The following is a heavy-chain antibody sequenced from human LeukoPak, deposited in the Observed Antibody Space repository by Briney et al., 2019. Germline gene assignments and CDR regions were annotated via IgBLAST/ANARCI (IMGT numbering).Heavy chain of an antibody. J-gene: IGHJ5*02. V-gene: IGHV4-39*07. CDR2: VYFSGST. Sequence: PSETLSLTCTVSGGSINIKNYNWDWIRQSPGKGLEWIGSVYFSGSTFYNPSLESRVTISVDTSKNHLSLKLSSVTAADTAVYYCARALKGGNWFDPWGQGTLVTVSS. CDR3: ARALKGGNWFDP. D-gene: IGHD3-16*01. CDR1: GGSINIKNYN.